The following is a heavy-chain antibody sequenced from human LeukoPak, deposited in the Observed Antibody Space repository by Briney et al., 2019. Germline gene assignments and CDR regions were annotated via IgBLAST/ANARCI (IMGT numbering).Heavy chain of an antibody. Sequence: PGGSLRLSCAASGFTFSSYWMHWVCQAPGKGLVWVSRINSDGSSTSYADSVKGRFTISRDNAKNTLYLQMNSLRAEDTAVYYCARDDGDYYFDYWGQGTLVTVSS. CDR3: ARDDGDYYFDY. CDR2: INSDGSST. J-gene: IGHJ4*02. CDR1: GFTFSSYW. V-gene: IGHV3-74*01. D-gene: IGHD4-17*01.